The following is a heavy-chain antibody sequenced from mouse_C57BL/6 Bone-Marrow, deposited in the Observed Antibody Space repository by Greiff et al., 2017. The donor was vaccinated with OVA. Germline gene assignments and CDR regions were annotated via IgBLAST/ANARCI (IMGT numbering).Heavy chain of an antibody. CDR1: GFSLTSYG. J-gene: IGHJ4*01. CDR2: IWRGGST. V-gene: IGHV2-5*01. CDR3: AISYYYGSSPYAMDY. Sequence: LQESGPGLVQPSQSLSITCTVSGFSLTSYGVHWVRQSPGKGLEWLGVIWRGGSTDYNAAFMSRLSITKDNSKSQVFFKMNSLQADDTAIYYCAISYYYGSSPYAMDYWGQGTSVTVSS. D-gene: IGHD1-1*01.